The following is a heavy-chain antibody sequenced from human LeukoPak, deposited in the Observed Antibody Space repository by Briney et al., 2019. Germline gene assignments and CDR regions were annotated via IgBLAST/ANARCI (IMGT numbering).Heavy chain of an antibody. V-gene: IGHV3-30*04. CDR2: ISYDESYK. D-gene: IGHD3-16*01. CDR1: GFTLSGYS. CDR3: ARDLGGSGISPDQYSGMDV. Sequence: PGGSLRLSCVASGFTLSGYSMHWVRQAPGKGLEWVAVISYDESYKYYADSVKGRFTISRDKSNSALYLHMNSLRPEDTAVYSCARDLGGSGISPDQYSGMDVWGQGPRVTVSS. J-gene: IGHJ6*02.